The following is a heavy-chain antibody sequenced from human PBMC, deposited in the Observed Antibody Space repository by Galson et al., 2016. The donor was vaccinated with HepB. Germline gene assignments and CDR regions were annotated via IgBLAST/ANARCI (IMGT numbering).Heavy chain of an antibody. CDR3: ARDPSGIVEASRFDP. Sequence: GSLRLSCAASAFTLSRYTMQWVRQAPGRGLEWVSYITSGSNVIYYADSVKGRFTISRDNAKNSLYLQMNSLRDDDTAVYYCARDPSGIVEASRFDPWGQGTLVTVSS. V-gene: IGHV3-48*02. CDR1: AFTLSRYT. D-gene: IGHD1-26*01. J-gene: IGHJ5*02. CDR2: ITSGSNVI.